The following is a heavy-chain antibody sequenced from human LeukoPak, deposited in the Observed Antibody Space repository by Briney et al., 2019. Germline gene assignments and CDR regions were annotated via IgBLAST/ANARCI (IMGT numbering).Heavy chain of an antibody. CDR2: ISYDGNHK. Sequence: GGSLRLSCAASGFTFSSGMHWVRQAPGKGLEWVAVISYDGNHKYYGDSVKGRFTISRDNSRNTLYLQMDSLKTEDTAVYYCTKGELHFNTCSFDYWGQGTLVTVSS. CDR3: TKGELHFNTCSFDY. J-gene: IGHJ4*02. CDR1: GFTFSSG. D-gene: IGHD1-26*01. V-gene: IGHV3-30*18.